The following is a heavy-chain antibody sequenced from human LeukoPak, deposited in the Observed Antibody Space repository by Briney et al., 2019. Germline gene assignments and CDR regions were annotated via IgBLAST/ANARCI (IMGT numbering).Heavy chain of an antibody. CDR3: ATHDSNGYYPYYFAY. CDR2: IYHSGST. J-gene: IGHJ4*02. Sequence: PSETLSLTCAVSGYSISSGYYWGWIRQPPGKGLEWIGSIYHSGSTYYNPSLKSRVTISVDTSKNQFSLKLSSVTAADTAVYYCATHDSNGYYPYYFAYWGQGTVVTVSS. CDR1: GYSISSGYY. D-gene: IGHD3-3*01. V-gene: IGHV4-38-2*01.